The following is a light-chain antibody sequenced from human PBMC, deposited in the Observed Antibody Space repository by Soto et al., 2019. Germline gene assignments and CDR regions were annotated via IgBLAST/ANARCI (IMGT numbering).Light chain of an antibody. V-gene: IGKV3-15*01. J-gene: IGKJ1*01. Sequence: ELVMTQSPATLSVSPGDRAALSCGASQSVSSNLAWYQQKPGQAPRLLIYGASTRATGIPARFSGSGSGTEFTLTISSLQSEDFAAYYCQQYNNWPRTFGQGTKVDIK. CDR3: QQYNNWPRT. CDR1: QSVSSN. CDR2: GAS.